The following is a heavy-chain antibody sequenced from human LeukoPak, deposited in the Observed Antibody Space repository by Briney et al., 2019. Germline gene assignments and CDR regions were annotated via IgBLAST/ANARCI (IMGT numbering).Heavy chain of an antibody. D-gene: IGHD1-26*01. CDR2: IIPIFGTA. Sequence: ASVKVSCKASGGTFSSYAISWVRQAPGQGLEWMGGIIPIFGTANYAQKFQGRVTITADESTSTAYKELSSLRSEDTAVYYCARALISIVGATVMDYWGQGTLVTVSS. J-gene: IGHJ4*02. V-gene: IGHV1-69*13. CDR3: ARALISIVGATVMDY. CDR1: GGTFSSYA.